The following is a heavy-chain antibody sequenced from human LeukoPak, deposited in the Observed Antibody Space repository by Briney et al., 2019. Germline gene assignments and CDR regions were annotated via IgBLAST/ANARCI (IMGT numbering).Heavy chain of an antibody. V-gene: IGHV4-59*01. CDR3: ARDIHRCRSTSCPGNAFDI. J-gene: IGHJ3*02. Sequence: NPSETLSLTCTVSGGSISSYYWSWIRQPPGKGLEWIGYIYYSGSTNYNPSLKSRVTISVDTSKNQFSLKLSSVTAADTAVHYCARDIHRCRSTSCPGNAFDIWGQGTMVTVSS. CDR2: IYYSGST. CDR1: GGSISSYY. D-gene: IGHD2-2*01.